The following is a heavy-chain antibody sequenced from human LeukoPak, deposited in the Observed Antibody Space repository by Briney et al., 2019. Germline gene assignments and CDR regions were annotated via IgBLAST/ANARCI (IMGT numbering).Heavy chain of an antibody. D-gene: IGHD6-13*01. V-gene: IGHV3-30*18. CDR2: ISYDGSNK. J-gene: IGHJ4*02. Sequence: GGSLRLSCAASGFTCSNSVMHWVRQAPGKGLEWVASISYDGSNKYYPDSVKGRFTFSRDNSKNTLYLQMNSLRTEDTAVYYCAKAAHSSSWYYFDYWGQGTLVTVSS. CDR1: GFTCSNSV. CDR3: AKAAHSSSWYYFDY.